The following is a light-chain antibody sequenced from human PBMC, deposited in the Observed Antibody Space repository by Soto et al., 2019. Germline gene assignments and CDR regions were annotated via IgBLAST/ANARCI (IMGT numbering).Light chain of an antibody. V-gene: IGLV1-51*02. CDR1: SSNLGNNF. CDR3: ATWDSRVRGYV. CDR2: ENN. Sequence: QSVLTQPPSVSAAPGQKVTISCSGSSSNLGNNFVSWYQHLPGTAPKLLIYENNKRPSGIPDRFSGYKSGTSASLGITGLQTGDEADYYCATWDSRVRGYVLATGTKLTVL. J-gene: IGLJ1*01.